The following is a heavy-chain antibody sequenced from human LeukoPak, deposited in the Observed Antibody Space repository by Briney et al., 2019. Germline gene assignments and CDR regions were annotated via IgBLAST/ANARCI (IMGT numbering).Heavy chain of an antibody. V-gene: IGHV1-69*13. CDR3: ARGNYDILTGYYSL. J-gene: IGHJ4*02. CDR2: IIPIFGTA. CDR1: GGTFSSYA. D-gene: IGHD3-9*01. Sequence: ASVKVSCKASGGTFSSYAISWVRQAPGQGLEWMGGIIPIFGTANYAQKFQGRVTITADESTGTAYMELSSLRSEDTAVYYCARGNYDILTGYYSLWGQGTLVTVSS.